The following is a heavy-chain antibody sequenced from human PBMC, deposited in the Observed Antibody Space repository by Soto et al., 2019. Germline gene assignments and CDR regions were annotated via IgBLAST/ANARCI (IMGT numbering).Heavy chain of an antibody. J-gene: IGHJ6*02. D-gene: IGHD4-4*01. CDR2: TIPIFGTA. CDR3: GSLLSITTVTLGPNYGMDV. V-gene: IGHV1-69*01. Sequence: QVQLVQSGAEVKKPGSSVKVSCKASGGTFSSYAISWVRQAPGQALEWMGGTIPIFGTANYAQKFQVRVTITAEESKSTAYMELRSLRSEYKAVYYCGSLLSITTVTLGPNYGMDVWGQGTTGTVSS. CDR1: GGTFSSYA.